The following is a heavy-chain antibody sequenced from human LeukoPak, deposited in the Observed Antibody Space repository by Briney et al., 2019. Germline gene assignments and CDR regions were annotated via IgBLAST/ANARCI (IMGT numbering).Heavy chain of an antibody. Sequence: SETLSLTCAVYGGSFSGNFWSWIRQPPGKGLEWIGEINHSGRTNYNPSLKSRVTISVDTSKNQFSLKLSSVTAADTAVYYCASDQYYAFDIWGKGTTVTVSS. CDR3: ASDQYYAFDI. J-gene: IGHJ3*02. V-gene: IGHV4-34*01. CDR1: GGSFSGNF. D-gene: IGHD2-2*01. CDR2: INHSGRT.